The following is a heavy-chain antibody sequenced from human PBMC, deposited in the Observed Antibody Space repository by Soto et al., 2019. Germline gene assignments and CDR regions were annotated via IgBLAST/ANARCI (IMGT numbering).Heavy chain of an antibody. D-gene: IGHD2-2*01. CDR2: IKQDGSEK. V-gene: IGHV3-7*01. Sequence: PGGSLRLSCAASGFTFSSYWMSWVRQAPGKGLEWVANIKQDGSEKYYVDSVKGRFTISRDNAKNSLYLQMNSLRAEDTAVYYCARDPVVVPAAIYYYYMDVWGKGTTVTVSS. CDR3: ARDPVVVPAAIYYYYMDV. J-gene: IGHJ6*03. CDR1: GFTFSSYW.